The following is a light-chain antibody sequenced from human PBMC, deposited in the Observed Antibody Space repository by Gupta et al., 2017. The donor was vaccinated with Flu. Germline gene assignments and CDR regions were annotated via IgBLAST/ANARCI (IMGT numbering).Light chain of an antibody. Sequence: QSALTQPPSASGSPGQSVTISCSGTSSDIGGHNYVSWYQHHPGKAPKVLMYEVFKRPSGVPDRYSASKSGNTASLTXSXLQAEDXADYYCSAYAGSNNLVFGGGTKLTVL. J-gene: IGLJ2*01. CDR2: EVF. CDR3: SAYAGSNNLV. CDR1: SSDIGGHNY. V-gene: IGLV2-8*01.